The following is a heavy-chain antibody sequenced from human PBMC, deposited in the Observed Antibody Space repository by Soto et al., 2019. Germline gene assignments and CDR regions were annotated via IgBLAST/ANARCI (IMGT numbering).Heavy chain of an antibody. V-gene: IGHV1-18*01. Sequence: ASAKDSFQASCYSFSSYDSSWGRLDPGQGIEWMGWISTYNGNTNYAQKFQGRLTMTTDTSTSTSYMELRSLRSDDTAVYYCAKSNTRRISGSLGDYWGQGTLVTVSS. CDR3: AKSNTRRISGSLGDY. CDR1: CYSFSSYD. J-gene: IGHJ4*02. D-gene: IGHD6-25*01. CDR2: ISTYNGNT.